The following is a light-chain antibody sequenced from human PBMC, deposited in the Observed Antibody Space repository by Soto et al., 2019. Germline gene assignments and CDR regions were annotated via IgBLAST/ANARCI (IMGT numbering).Light chain of an antibody. Sequence: SLTTGGRASIFCKTSQTISKYLAWYQQKPGQAPRLLSYGASSRATGIPDRFSGSGSGTDSTRTISRLEPEHGTLDDPLLRTNRSRTFGQGTKVDIK. J-gene: IGKJ1*01. CDR1: QTISKY. CDR2: GAS. CDR3: LLRTNRSRT. V-gene: IGKV3-11*01.